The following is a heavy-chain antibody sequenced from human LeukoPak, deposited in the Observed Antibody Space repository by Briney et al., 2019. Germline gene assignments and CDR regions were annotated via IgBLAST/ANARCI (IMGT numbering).Heavy chain of an antibody. Sequence: SETLSLTCAVHGGSFSGYYWSWIRQPPGKGLEWIGEINHSGSTNYNPSLKSRVTISVDTSKNQFSLKLSSVTAADTAVYYCARTQYSSSWSIDYWGQGTLVTVSS. D-gene: IGHD6-13*01. CDR2: INHSGST. V-gene: IGHV4-34*01. CDR1: GGSFSGYY. CDR3: ARTQYSSSWSIDY. J-gene: IGHJ4*02.